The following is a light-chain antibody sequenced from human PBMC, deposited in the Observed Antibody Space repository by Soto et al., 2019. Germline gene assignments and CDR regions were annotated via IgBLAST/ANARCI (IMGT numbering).Light chain of an antibody. CDR3: AAWDDSLSGSWV. Sequence: QSVLTQPPSASGTPGQRVTISCSGSSSNIGSNYVYWYQQLPGTAPKLLIYRNNQRPSGVPDRFSGSKSGTSASLAISGLRSEDEADYYCAAWDDSLSGSWVFVGGTKVTVL. CDR1: SSNIGSNY. CDR2: RNN. J-gene: IGLJ3*02. V-gene: IGLV1-47*01.